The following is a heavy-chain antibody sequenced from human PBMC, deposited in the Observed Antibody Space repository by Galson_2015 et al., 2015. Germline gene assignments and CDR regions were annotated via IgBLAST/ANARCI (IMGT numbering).Heavy chain of an antibody. Sequence: SLRLSCAASGFTFSSYGMHWVRQAPGKGLEWVAVIWYDGSNKYYADSVKGRFTISRDNSKNTLYLQMNSLRAEDTAVYYCARDPATGTLEFQFDPWGQGTLVTVSS. J-gene: IGHJ5*02. CDR3: ARDPATGTLEFQFDP. V-gene: IGHV3-33*01. CDR1: GFTFSSYG. CDR2: IWYDGSNK. D-gene: IGHD1-7*01.